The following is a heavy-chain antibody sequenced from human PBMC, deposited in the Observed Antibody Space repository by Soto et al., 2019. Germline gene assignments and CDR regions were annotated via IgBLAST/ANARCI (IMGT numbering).Heavy chain of an antibody. V-gene: IGHV1-69*08. CDR1: GGTFSSYT. CDR3: ARERCSSTSCYLYYYYMDV. CDR2: IIPILGIA. Sequence: QVQLVQSGAEVKKPGSSVKVSCKASGGTFSSYTISWVRQAPGQGLEWMGRIIPILGIANYAQKFQGRVTITGDKSTSTAYMELSSLRSEDTAVYYCARERCSSTSCYLYYYYMDVWGKGTTVTVSS. J-gene: IGHJ6*03. D-gene: IGHD2-2*01.